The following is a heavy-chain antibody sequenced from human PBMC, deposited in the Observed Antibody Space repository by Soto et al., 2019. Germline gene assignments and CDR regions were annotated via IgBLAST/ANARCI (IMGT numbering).Heavy chain of an antibody. D-gene: IGHD3-22*01. J-gene: IGHJ3*02. CDR2: ISGSGGST. V-gene: IGHV3-23*01. CDR1: GESFSGYY. CDR3: AKDQVVINHDAFDI. Sequence: TCAVYGESFSGYYWSWIRQPPGKGLEWVSAISGSGGSTYYADSVKGRFTISRDNSKNTLYLQMNSLRAEDTAVYYCAKDQVVINHDAFDIWGQGTMVTVSS.